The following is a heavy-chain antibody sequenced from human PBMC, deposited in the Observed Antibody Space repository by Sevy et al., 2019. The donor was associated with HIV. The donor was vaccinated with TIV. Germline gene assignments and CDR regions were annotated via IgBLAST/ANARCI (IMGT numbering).Heavy chain of an antibody. Sequence: GGSLRLSCAASGFTFSSYAMSWVRQAPGKGLEWVSTISGSTSNTHYADSVKGRLTISRDNSKNTLFLQMNSLRAEDMAVYYCAKGKFYYFDYWGQGTLVTVSS. CDR3: AKGKFYYFDY. V-gene: IGHV3-23*01. D-gene: IGHD3-3*01. CDR1: GFTFSSYA. CDR2: ISGSTSNT. J-gene: IGHJ4*02.